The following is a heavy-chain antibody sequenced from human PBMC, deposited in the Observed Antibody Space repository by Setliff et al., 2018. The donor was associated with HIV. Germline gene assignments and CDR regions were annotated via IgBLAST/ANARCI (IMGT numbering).Heavy chain of an antibody. CDR3: ARDRLTYYFDY. CDR1: GDSVSSASYY. V-gene: IGHV4-61*01. J-gene: IGHJ4*02. Sequence: TSETLSLTCTVSGDSVSSASYYWSWIRQPPGKGLEWIGYIYYSGTTKYNPSLKSRVTISVDTSKNQFSLKLSSVTAADTAVYYCARDRLTYYFDYWGQGILVTAPQ. CDR2: IYYSGTT. D-gene: IGHD3-22*01.